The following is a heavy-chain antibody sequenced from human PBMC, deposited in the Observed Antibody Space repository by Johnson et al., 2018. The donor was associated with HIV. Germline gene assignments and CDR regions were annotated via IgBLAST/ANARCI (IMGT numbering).Heavy chain of an antibody. V-gene: IGHV3-7*03. CDR2: IKGDGSEK. CDR3: ARARTPRVEVLRFDAFDI. D-gene: IGHD3-22*01. J-gene: IGHJ3*02. Sequence: VQLVESGGGVVRPGGSLRLSCAASGFTFDDYGMSWVRQAPGKGLEWVANIKGDGSEKFYVDSVKGRFTVSRDNAKNSLFLQMDSLSVEDTAVYYCARARTPRVEVLRFDAFDIWGQGTMVTVSS. CDR1: GFTFDDYG.